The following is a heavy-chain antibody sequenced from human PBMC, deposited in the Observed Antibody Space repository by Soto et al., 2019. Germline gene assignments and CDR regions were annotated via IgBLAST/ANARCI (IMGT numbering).Heavy chain of an antibody. D-gene: IGHD2-2*01. J-gene: IGHJ6*03. Sequence: SVKVSCKASGGTFSSYTISWVRQAPGQGLEWMGRIIPILGIANYAQKFQGRVTITADKSTSTAYMELSSLRSEDTAVYYCASSRYCSSTSCYDYYYYYMDVWGKGTTVTVSS. V-gene: IGHV1-69*02. CDR1: GGTFSSYT. CDR3: ASSRYCSSTSCYDYYYYYMDV. CDR2: IIPILGIA.